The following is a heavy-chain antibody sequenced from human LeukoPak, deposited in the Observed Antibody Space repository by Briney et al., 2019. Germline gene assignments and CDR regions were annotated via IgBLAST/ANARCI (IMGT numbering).Heavy chain of an antibody. V-gene: IGHV4-38-2*01. CDR2: ISHSGST. Sequence: SETLSLTCAVSGYFISGGYYWGWIRQPPGKGLEWIGTISHSGSTRYNPSLKSRVTISVDTSKNQFSLKLSSVTAADTAVYYCARRSDCTSTSCYRGFDYWGQGTLVTVSS. J-gene: IGHJ4*02. CDR3: ARRSDCTSTSCYRGFDY. D-gene: IGHD2-2*01. CDR1: GYFISGGYY.